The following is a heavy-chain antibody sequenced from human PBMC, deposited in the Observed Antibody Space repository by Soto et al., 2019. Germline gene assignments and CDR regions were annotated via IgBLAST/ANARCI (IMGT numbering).Heavy chain of an antibody. J-gene: IGHJ4*02. CDR2: IYYSGST. Sequence: PSETLSLTCTVSGGSISSSSYYWGWIRQPPGKGLEWIGSIYYSGSTYYNPSLKSRVTISVDTSKNQFSLKLSSVTAADTAVYYCARVDTAMHNPFDYWGQGTLVTVSS. CDR3: ARVDTAMHNPFDY. CDR1: GGSISSSSYY. V-gene: IGHV4-39*01. D-gene: IGHD5-18*01.